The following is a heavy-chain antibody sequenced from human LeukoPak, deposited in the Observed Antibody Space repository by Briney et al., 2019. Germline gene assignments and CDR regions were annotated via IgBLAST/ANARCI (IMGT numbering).Heavy chain of an antibody. CDR1: GGSFSGHY. J-gene: IGHJ4*02. CDR3: ARSQGGSSDY. V-gene: IGHV4-34*01. D-gene: IGHD5-12*01. CDR2: INHSGST. Sequence: PSETLSLTCAVYGGSFSGHYWSWIRQPPGKGLEWIGEINHSGSTNYNPSLKSRVTISVDTSKNQFSLKLSSVTAADTAVYYCARSQGGSSDYWGQGTLVTVSS.